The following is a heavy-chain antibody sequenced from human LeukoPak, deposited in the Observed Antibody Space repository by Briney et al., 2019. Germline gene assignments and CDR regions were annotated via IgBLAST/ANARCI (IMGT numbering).Heavy chain of an antibody. J-gene: IGHJ3*02. D-gene: IGHD2-2*03. V-gene: IGHV1-24*01. CDR1: GYTLTELS. CDR2: FDPEDGET. CDR3: ATGYCSSTSCYLSAFDI. Sequence: ASVNVSCKVSGYTLTELSMHWVRQAPGKGLEWMGGFDPEDGETIYAQKFQGRVTMTEDTSTGTAYMELSSLRSEDTAVYYCATGYCSSTSCYLSAFDIWGQGTMVTVSS.